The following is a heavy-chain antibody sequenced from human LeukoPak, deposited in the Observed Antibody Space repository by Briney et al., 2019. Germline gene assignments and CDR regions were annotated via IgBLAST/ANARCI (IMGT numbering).Heavy chain of an antibody. V-gene: IGHV3-74*01. CDR2: IKSDGST. CDR3: ARAPSEIGGYYPEYFRH. J-gene: IGHJ1*01. CDR1: GFTFSSYW. D-gene: IGHD3-22*01. Sequence: GGSMRLSCAASGFTFSSYWMHWVRQAPGKGLVWVSRIKSDGSTNYADSVKGRFTISRDNAKNTVSLQMNSLRAEDTGVYYCARAPSEIGGYYPEYFRHWGQGTPVTVSS.